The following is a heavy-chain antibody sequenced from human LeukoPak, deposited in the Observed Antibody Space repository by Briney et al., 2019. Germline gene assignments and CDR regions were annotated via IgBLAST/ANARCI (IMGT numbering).Heavy chain of an antibody. V-gene: IGHV4-4*07. J-gene: IGHJ3*02. CDR1: GGSINNYY. CDR2: IYTRGST. Sequence: PSETLSLTCTVSGGSINNYYWSWIRQPAGKGLEWIGRIYTRGSTNYNPSLKSRVTMSVDTSKNQFSLKLSSVTAADAAVYYCARGRYCSADICSGGDAFDIWGQGTMVSVSS. CDR3: ARGRYCSADICSGGDAFDI. D-gene: IGHD2-15*01.